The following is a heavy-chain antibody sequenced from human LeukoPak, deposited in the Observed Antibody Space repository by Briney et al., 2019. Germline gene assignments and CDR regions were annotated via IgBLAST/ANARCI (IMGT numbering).Heavy chain of an antibody. Sequence: PSETLSLTCTVSGGSISSGGYYWSWIRQPPGKGLEWIGYIYHSGSTYYNPSLKSRVTISVDRSKNQFSLKLSSVTAADTAVYYCARDEGPGAAAGTRAFDIWGQGTMVTVSS. D-gene: IGHD6-13*01. V-gene: IGHV4-30-2*01. J-gene: IGHJ3*02. CDR3: ARDEGPGAAAGTRAFDI. CDR1: GGSISSGGYY. CDR2: IYHSGST.